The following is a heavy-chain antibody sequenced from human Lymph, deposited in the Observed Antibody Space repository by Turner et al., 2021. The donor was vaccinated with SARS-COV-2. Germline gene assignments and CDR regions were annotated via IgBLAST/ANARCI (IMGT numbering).Heavy chain of an antibody. J-gene: IGHJ4*02. V-gene: IGHV3-21*01. CDR2: ISSSSSYR. D-gene: IGHD4-17*01. CDR1: GFPFSTYS. CDR3: ARDIPTTADYFDY. Sequence: EVQLVESGGGLVKPGGSLRLSFAASGFPFSTYSMNWVRQAPGKGLEWISSISSSSSYRYYADSVKGRFTISRDDAKNSLYLQMNSLRAEDTAVYYCARDIPTTADYFDYWGQGTLVTVSS.